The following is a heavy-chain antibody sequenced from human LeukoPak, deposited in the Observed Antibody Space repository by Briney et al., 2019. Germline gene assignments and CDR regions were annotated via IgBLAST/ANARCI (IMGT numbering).Heavy chain of an antibody. CDR3: ARVVDSYYFYYMDV. J-gene: IGHJ6*03. D-gene: IGHD6-6*01. V-gene: IGHV4-4*07. Sequence: PSETLSLTCTVSGDSISSYYWSWIRKPAGKGLEWIGRIHTSGSTNYNPSLKSRVTMSVDTSKNLFSLKLSSVTAADTAVYFCARVVDSYYFYYMDVWGKGTTVTISS. CDR1: GDSISSYY. CDR2: IHTSGST.